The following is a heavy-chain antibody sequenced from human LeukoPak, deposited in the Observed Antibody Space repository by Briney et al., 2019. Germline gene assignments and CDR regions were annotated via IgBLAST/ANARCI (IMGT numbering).Heavy chain of an antibody. Sequence: GRSLRLSCAASGFTFDDYAMHWVRQAPGKGLEWVSGISWNSGSIGYADSVKGRFTISRDSAKNSLYLQMNSLRAEDMALYYCAKGYSSGWGPFDYWGQGTLVTVSS. D-gene: IGHD6-19*01. V-gene: IGHV3-9*03. CDR1: GFTFDDYA. CDR2: ISWNSGSI. J-gene: IGHJ4*02. CDR3: AKGYSSGWGPFDY.